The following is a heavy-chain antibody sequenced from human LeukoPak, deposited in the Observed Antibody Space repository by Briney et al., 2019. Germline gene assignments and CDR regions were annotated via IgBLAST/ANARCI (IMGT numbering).Heavy chain of an antibody. Sequence: GGSLRLSCAASGFTFSSYSMNWVRQAPGKGLEWVAVISYDGSNKYYADSVKGRFTISRDNSKNTLYLQMNSLRAEDTAVYYCARDKLQSGVWYYYYYGMDVWGQGTTVTVSS. D-gene: IGHD2-8*01. CDR3: ARDKLQSGVWYYYYYGMDV. V-gene: IGHV3-30*03. CDR1: GFTFSSYS. J-gene: IGHJ6*02. CDR2: ISYDGSNK.